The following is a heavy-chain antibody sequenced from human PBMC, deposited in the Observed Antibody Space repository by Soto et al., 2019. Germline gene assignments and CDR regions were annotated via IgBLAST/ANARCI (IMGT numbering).Heavy chain of an antibody. CDR2: IIPIFGTG. J-gene: IGHJ5*02. CDR1: GGTFSSYA. V-gene: IGHV1-69*12. Sequence: QVQLVQSGAEVKKPGSSVKVSCKASGGTFSSYAISWVRQAPGQGLEWMGGIIPIFGTGNYAQKFQGRVTITADESTSTDYMELSSLRSEDTAVYYCAREGAADCSGGSCYSKGWFDPWGQGTLVTVSS. CDR3: AREGAADCSGGSCYSKGWFDP. D-gene: IGHD2-15*01.